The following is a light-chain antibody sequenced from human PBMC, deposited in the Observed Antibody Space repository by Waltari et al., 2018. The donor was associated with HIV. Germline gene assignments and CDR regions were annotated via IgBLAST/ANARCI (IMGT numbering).Light chain of an antibody. Sequence: DIRLTQSPSTLSASAGDRVAITCRAGQNVGAFLAWYQQKPGKPPKLLIYQASILEGGVPSMFSGSVSGSDVTLTINGLQSDDFATYYCHQYASFSGTFGQGTKVEL. CDR3: HQYASFSGT. V-gene: IGKV1-5*03. CDR2: QAS. CDR1: QNVGAF. J-gene: IGKJ1*01.